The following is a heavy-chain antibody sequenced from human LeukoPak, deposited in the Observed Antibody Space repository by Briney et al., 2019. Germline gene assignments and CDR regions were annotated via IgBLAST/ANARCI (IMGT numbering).Heavy chain of an antibody. CDR2: ISSSGSTI. CDR1: GFTFSSYE. D-gene: IGHD3-3*01. CDR3: ARDSTIFGVVIIPQYYYYGMDV. Sequence: GGSLRLSCAASGFTFSSYEMNWARQAPGKGLEWVSYISSSGSTIYYADSVKGRFTISRDNAKNSLYLQMNSLRAEDTAVYYCARDSTIFGVVIIPQYYYYGMDVWGQGTTVTASS. J-gene: IGHJ6*02. V-gene: IGHV3-48*03.